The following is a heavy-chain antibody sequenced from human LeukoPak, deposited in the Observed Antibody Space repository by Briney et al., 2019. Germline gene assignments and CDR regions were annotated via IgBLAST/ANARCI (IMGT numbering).Heavy chain of an antibody. J-gene: IGHJ4*02. Sequence: PGGSLRLSCADTGFIFSLYCMHWVRQAPGKGPMWVSRICPDGTGISYADSVKARFTTSRDDAKNTVYLQMNGLREEDTAVYYCVRDFRSADYWGQGTLVTVSS. CDR3: VRDFRSADY. CDR2: ICPDGTGI. CDR1: GFIFSLYC. V-gene: IGHV3-74*01.